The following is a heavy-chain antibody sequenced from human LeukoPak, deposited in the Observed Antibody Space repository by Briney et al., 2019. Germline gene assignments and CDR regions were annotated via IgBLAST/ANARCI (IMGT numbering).Heavy chain of an antibody. D-gene: IGHD6-13*01. V-gene: IGHV4-34*01. CDR2: INNSGST. J-gene: IGHJ5*02. CDR3: ARGKRGPAAALWFDP. CDR1: GGSFSGYY. Sequence: SETLSLTCAVYGGSFSGYYWSWIRQPPGKGLEWIGEINNSGSTNYNPSLKSRVTISVDTSKNQFSLKLSSVTAADTAVYYCARGKRGPAAALWFDPWGQGTLVTVSS.